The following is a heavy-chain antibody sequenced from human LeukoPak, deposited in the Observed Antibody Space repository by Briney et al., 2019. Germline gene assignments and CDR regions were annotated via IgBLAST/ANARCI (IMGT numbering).Heavy chain of an antibody. CDR2: IVGSGGSTI. D-gene: IGHD3-22*01. CDR1: GFIFSIYE. Sequence: GGSLRLSCAASGFIFSIYEMNWVRQAPGKGLEWISYIVGSGGSTIHYADSVKGRFTISRDNAKNSLYLQMNSLRAEDTAVYYCARDPGAKYYGNTGYYNAFDFWGQGTVVTVSS. V-gene: IGHV3-48*03. CDR3: ARDPGAKYYGNTGYYNAFDF. J-gene: IGHJ3*01.